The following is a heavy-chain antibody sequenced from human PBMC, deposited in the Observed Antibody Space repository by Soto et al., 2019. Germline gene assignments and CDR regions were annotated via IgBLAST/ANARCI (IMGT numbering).Heavy chain of an antibody. Sequence: SETLSLTCAVSGGSISSSNWWSWVRQPPGKGLEWIGEIYHSGSTNYNPSLKSRVTISVDKSKNQFSLKLSSVTAADTAVYYCARTYFGSKTGTLYYFEYWGQGTLVAVSA. V-gene: IGHV4-4*02. CDR3: ARTYFGSKTGTLYYFEY. D-gene: IGHD1-7*01. CDR2: IYHSGST. CDR1: GGSISSSNW. J-gene: IGHJ4*02.